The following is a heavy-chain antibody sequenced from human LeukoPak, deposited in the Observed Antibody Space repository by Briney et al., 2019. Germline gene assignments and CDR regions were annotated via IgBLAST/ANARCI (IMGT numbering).Heavy chain of an antibody. V-gene: IGHV3-30*04. CDR1: GFTFNKYA. CDR2: ISSDGSNK. J-gene: IGHJ6*03. D-gene: IGHD3-10*01. CDR3: ARDQITTVRGIIARSTPYYDYHYMDV. Sequence: GGTLRLSCAASGFTFNKYAMHWVRQAPGKGLEWVAVISSDGSNKYYADSVKGRFTISRDNSKNTLYLQMNSLRADDTAVYYCARDQITTVRGIIARSTPYYDYHYMDVWGKGTTVTVSS.